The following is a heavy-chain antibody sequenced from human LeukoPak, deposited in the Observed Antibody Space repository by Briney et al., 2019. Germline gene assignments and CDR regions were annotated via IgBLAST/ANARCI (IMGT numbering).Heavy chain of an antibody. CDR3: AVRYCSSTSCYSIDAFDI. CDR1: GGTFSSYA. CDR2: IIPIFGTA. J-gene: IGHJ3*02. D-gene: IGHD2-2*01. Sequence: GSSVKVSCRASGGTFSSYAISWVRQAPGQGLEWMGGIIPIFGTANYAQKFQGRVTITADKSTSTAYMELSSLRSEDTAVYYCAVRYCSSTSCYSIDAFDIWGQGTMVTVSS. V-gene: IGHV1-69*06.